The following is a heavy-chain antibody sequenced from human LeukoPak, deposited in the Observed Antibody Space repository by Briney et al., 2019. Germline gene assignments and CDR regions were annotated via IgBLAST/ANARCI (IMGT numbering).Heavy chain of an antibody. CDR2: ISTSSSYI. CDR1: GFTFSDYY. Sequence: GGSLRLSCAASGFTFSDYYMSWIRQAPGKGLEWVSSISTSSSYIYYADSVKGRFTISRDNAKNSLYLQMNSLRAEDTAVYYCAKSADNYYYYYMDVWGKGTTVTVSS. J-gene: IGHJ6*03. V-gene: IGHV3-11*06. CDR3: AKSADNYYYYYMDV. D-gene: IGHD3-3*01.